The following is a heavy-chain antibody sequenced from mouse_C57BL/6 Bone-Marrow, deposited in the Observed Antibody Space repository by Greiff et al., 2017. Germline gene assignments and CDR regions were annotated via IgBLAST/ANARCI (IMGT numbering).Heavy chain of an antibody. D-gene: IGHD4-1*01. CDR2: IYPGDGDT. J-gene: IGHJ2*01. V-gene: IGHV1-82*01. CDR3: ARKGTGTEDY. CDR1: GYAFSSSW. Sequence: VQLQQSGPELVKPGASVKISCKASGYAFSSSWMNWVKQRPGKGLEWIGRIYPGDGDTNYNGKFKGKATLTADKSSSTAYMQLSSLTSEDSAVYFCARKGTGTEDYWGQGTTLTVSS.